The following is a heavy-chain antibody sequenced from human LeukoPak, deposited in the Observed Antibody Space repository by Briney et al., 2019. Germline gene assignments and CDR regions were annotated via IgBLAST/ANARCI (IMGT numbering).Heavy chain of an antibody. J-gene: IGHJ2*01. CDR1: GFTFSSYA. CDR2: ITASGGST. Sequence: GGSLRLSCTASGFTFSSYALTWVRQAPGKGLEWVSAITASGGSTYYADSVKGRFTISRDNSKNTLYLQTNSLRAEDTAIYYCAKDQSCGGSCYWYFDLWGRGTLATVSS. D-gene: IGHD2-15*01. CDR3: AKDQSCGGSCYWYFDL. V-gene: IGHV3-23*01.